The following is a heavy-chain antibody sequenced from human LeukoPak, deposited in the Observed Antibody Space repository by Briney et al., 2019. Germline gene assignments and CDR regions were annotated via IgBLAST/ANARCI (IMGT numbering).Heavy chain of an antibody. Sequence: GSLRLSCAASGFTFSSYAMSWVRQAPGKGLEWIGYIYYSGSTNYNPSLKSRVTISVDTSKNQFSLKLSSVTAADTAVYYCAREPIRYYFDYWGQGTLVTVSS. CDR1: GFTFSSYA. J-gene: IGHJ4*02. CDR3: AREPIRYYFDY. V-gene: IGHV4-59*01. CDR2: IYYSGST.